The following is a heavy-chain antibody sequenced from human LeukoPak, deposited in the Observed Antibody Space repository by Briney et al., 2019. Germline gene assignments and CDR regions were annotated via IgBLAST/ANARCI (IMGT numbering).Heavy chain of an antibody. CDR2: IYHSGST. V-gene: IGHV4-30-2*01. CDR1: GGSISSGGYY. J-gene: IGHJ6*03. Sequence: SQTLSLTCTVSGGSISSGGYYWSWIRQPPGKGLEWIGYIYHSGSTYYNSSLKSRVTISVDRSKNQFSLKLSSVTAADTAVYYCARAIARFLEWRRSFYMDVWGKGTTVTVSS. CDR3: ARAIARFLEWRRSFYMDV. D-gene: IGHD3-3*01.